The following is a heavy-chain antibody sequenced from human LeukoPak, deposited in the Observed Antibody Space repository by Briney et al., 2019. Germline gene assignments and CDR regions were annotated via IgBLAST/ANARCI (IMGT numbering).Heavy chain of an antibody. Sequence: PGGSLRLSCAASGFTFSSYAMSWVRQAPGKGLEWVSAISGSGGSTYYADSVKGRFTISRDNSKNTLYLQVNSLRAEDTAVYYCAKDFSSSGWDYYFDYWGQGTLVSVSS. CDR2: ISGSGGST. CDR3: AKDFSSSGWDYYFDY. V-gene: IGHV3-23*01. CDR1: GFTFSSYA. D-gene: IGHD6-19*01. J-gene: IGHJ4*02.